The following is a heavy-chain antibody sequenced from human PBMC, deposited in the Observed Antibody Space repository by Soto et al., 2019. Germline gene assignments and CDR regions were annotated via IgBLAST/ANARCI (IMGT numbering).Heavy chain of an antibody. D-gene: IGHD3-10*01. CDR1: VGSISSGDYY. CDR3: ARDGDYYGPMDV. CDR2: IYYSGST. J-gene: IGHJ6*02. Sequence: PSETLSLTCTVSVGSISSGDYYWSWIRQPPGKGLEWIGYIYYSGSTYYNPSLKSRVTISVDTPKNQFSLKLSSVTAADTAVYYCARDGDYYGPMDVWGQGTTVTVS. V-gene: IGHV4-30-4*01.